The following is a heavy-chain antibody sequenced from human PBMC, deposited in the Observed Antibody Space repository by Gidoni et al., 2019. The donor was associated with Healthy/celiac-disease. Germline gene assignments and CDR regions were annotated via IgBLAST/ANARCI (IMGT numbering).Heavy chain of an antibody. J-gene: IGHJ5*02. V-gene: IGHV4-39*07. CDR2: IYYSGST. Sequence: QLPLQESAPGLVKPSETLSLPCTASGGSICSSSYYWGWIRQPPGKGLAWIGSIYYSGSTYYNPALKSRVTISVDTSKNQFSRKLSSVTAADAAVYYCARGGYDYVGWFDPWGQGTLVTVSS. D-gene: IGHD5-12*01. CDR1: GGSICSSSYY. CDR3: ARGGYDYVGWFDP.